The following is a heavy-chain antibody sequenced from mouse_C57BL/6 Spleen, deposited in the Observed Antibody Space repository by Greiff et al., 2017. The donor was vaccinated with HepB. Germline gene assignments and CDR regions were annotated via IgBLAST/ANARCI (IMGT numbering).Heavy chain of an antibody. V-gene: IGHV1-55*01. CDR3: ARSGSSGEVLDY. CDR2: IYPGSGST. Sequence: QVQLQQPGAELVKPGASVKMSCKASGYTFTSYWITWVKQRPGQGLEWIGDIYPGSGSTNYNEKLKSKATLTVDTSSSTAYMQLSSLTSEDSAVYYCARSGSSGEVLDYWGQGTTLTVSS. D-gene: IGHD3-2*02. J-gene: IGHJ2*01. CDR1: GYTFTSYW.